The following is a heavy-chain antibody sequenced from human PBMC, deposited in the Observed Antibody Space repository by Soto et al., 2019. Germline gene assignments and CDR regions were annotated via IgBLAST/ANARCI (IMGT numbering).Heavy chain of an antibody. CDR3: ARDLRTLTY. V-gene: IGHV3-7*01. CDR2: IKPDGSEK. Sequence: EVQLVESGGGLVQPGGSLRLSCAASGLTFSNYWMTWVRQAPGKELEWVANIKPDGSEKYYVDSVKGRFTISRDDAENSLYLQMNSLRAEDTAVYYCARDLRTLTYWGQGTLVTVSS. CDR1: GLTFSNYW. J-gene: IGHJ4*02.